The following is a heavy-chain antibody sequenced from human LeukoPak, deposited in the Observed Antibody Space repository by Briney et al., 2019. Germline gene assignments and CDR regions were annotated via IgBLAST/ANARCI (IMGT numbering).Heavy chain of an antibody. CDR3: ARALGYDPPAY. CDR1: GGTFISYT. D-gene: IGHD5-12*01. Sequence: SVKVSCKASGGTFISYTISWVRQAPGQGREWMGRIIPILGIANYAQKFQGRVTITADKSTSTAYMELSSLRSEDTAVYYCARALGYDPPAYWGQGTLVTVSS. V-gene: IGHV1-69*02. J-gene: IGHJ4*02. CDR2: IIPILGIA.